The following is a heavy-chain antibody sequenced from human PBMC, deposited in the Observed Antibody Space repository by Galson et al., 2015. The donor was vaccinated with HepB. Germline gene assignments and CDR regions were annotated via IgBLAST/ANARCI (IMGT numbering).Heavy chain of an antibody. Sequence: SVKVSCKASGYTFTSYGISWVRQAPGQGLEWMGWISAYNGNTNYAQKLQGRVTMTTDTSTSTAYMELRSLRSDDTAVYYCARRGASGLRGSRYYMDVWGKGTTVTVSS. CDR2: ISAYNGNT. CDR1: GYTFTSYG. D-gene: IGHD5-12*01. CDR3: ARRGASGLRGSRYYMDV. J-gene: IGHJ6*03. V-gene: IGHV1-18*01.